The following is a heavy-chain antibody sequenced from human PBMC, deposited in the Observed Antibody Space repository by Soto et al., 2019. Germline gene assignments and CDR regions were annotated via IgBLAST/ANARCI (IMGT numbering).Heavy chain of an antibody. CDR1: GGTLSDHG. CDR2: TIPVFNTA. J-gene: IGHJ3*01. Sequence: QVQLEQSGAEVKKPGSSVKVSCKASGGTLSDHGVAWLRQAPGQGLEWMGGTIPVFNTAKYAQKFQGRVTVTADKFTNIAYMELSSLRSVDTAFYFCARGVYGSRNYYTSPSAFDLWGQGTMVIVSS. V-gene: IGHV1-69*06. CDR3: ARGVYGSRNYYTSPSAFDL. D-gene: IGHD3-10*01.